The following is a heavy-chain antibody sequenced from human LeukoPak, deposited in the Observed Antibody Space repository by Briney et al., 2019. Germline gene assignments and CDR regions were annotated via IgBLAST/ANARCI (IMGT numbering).Heavy chain of an antibody. CDR3: ARGGFQGAFDI. CDR2: ITPIFGTA. Sequence: ASVKVSCKASGGTFSSYAISWVRQAPGQGLEWMGGITPIFGTANYAQKFQGRVTITADESTSTAYMELSSLRSEDTAVYYCARGGFQGAFDIWGQGTMVTVSS. J-gene: IGHJ3*02. V-gene: IGHV1-69*13. CDR1: GGTFSSYA.